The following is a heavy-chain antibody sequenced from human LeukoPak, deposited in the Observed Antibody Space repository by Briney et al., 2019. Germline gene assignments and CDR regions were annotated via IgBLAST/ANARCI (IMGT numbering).Heavy chain of an antibody. Sequence: QPGGSLRLSCAASGFTVSDFYMSWVRQAPGKGLEWVSLIYVSGDTYYTDSVKGRFTISRDTSENTLYLQMNSLRVEDTAVYYCARDGLQYFDYWGQGTLVTVSS. V-gene: IGHV3-53*01. CDR3: ARDGLQYFDY. J-gene: IGHJ4*02. D-gene: IGHD3-16*01. CDR2: IYVSGDT. CDR1: GFTVSDFY.